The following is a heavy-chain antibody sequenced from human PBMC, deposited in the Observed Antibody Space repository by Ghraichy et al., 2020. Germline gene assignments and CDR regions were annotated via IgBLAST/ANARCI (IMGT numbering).Heavy chain of an antibody. CDR3: ARVSLYGDVDSYAFDI. CDR1: GYTSTDYY. Sequence: ASVKVSCKASGYTSTDYYIHWVRQAPGQGLEWMGWINPNSGNTNYAQKFQGRVTMTKDTSISTTYMELSSLRSADTAMYYCARVSLYGDVDSYAFDIWGQGTIVTVSS. J-gene: IGHJ3*02. V-gene: IGHV1-2*02. CDR2: INPNSGNT. D-gene: IGHD4-17*01.